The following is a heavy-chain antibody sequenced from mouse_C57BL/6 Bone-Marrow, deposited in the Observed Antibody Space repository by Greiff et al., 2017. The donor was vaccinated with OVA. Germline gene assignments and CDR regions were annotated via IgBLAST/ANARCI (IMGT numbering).Heavy chain of an antibody. CDR2: INPSSGYT. CDR3: ARVWAFYDYDGCAD. D-gene: IGHD2-4*01. V-gene: IGHV1-7*01. J-gene: IGHJ3*01. CDR1: GYTFTSYW. Sequence: QVQLQQSGADLAKPGASVKLSCKASGYTFTSYWMHWVKQRPGQGLEWIGYINPSSGYTKYNQKLKDKGTLTADKSSSTAYMQLSSLTYEDSAGYYCARVWAFYDYDGCADGGQGTLVTVSA.